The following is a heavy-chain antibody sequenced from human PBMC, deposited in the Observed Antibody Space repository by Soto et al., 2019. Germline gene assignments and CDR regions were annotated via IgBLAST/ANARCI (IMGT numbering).Heavy chain of an antibody. CDR1: GYTFTSYG. J-gene: IGHJ6*02. V-gene: IGHV1-18*04. D-gene: IGHD6-6*01. CDR2: ISAYNGNT. Sequence: ASVKVSCKASGYTFTSYGISWVRQAPGQGLEGMGWISAYNGNTNYAQKLQGRVTMTTDTSTSTAYMELRSLRSDDTAVYYCARSIDSSSVFYYYYGMDVWGQGTTVTVSS. CDR3: ARSIDSSSVFYYYYGMDV.